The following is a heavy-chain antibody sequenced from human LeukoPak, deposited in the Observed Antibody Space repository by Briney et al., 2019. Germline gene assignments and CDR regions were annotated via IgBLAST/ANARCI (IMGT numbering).Heavy chain of an antibody. J-gene: IGHJ4*02. CDR2: INPNSGGT. V-gene: IGHV1-2*06. CDR1: GYTFTVYY. CDR3: ARNFYFDSSGYYHY. D-gene: IGHD3-22*01. Sequence: ASVKVSCTSSGYTFTVYYMHWVRQAPGQGLEWMGRINPNSGGTNYAQKFQGRVTMTRDTSISTAYMELSRLRSDDTAVYYCARNFYFDSSGYYHYWGQGTLVTVSS.